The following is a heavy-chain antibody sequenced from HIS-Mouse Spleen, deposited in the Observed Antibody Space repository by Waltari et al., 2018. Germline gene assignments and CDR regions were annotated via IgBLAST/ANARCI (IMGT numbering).Heavy chain of an antibody. CDR2: IYYSGST. V-gene: IGHV4-39*07. J-gene: IGHJ2*01. CDR1: GGSISSSSYY. Sequence: QLQLQESGPGLVKPSETLSLTCTVSGGSISSSSYYWGGIRQPPGKGLEWIGSIYYSGSTYYNQSLKSRVTISVDTSKNQFSLKLSSVTAADTAVYYCAREIPYSSSWYDWYFDLWGRGTLVTVSS. CDR3: AREIPYSSSWYDWYFDL. D-gene: IGHD6-13*01.